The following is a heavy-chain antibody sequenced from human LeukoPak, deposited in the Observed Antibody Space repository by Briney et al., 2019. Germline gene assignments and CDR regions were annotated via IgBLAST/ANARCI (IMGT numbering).Heavy chain of an antibody. Sequence: PGGSLRLSCAASGFTFSSYWMSWVRQAPGKGLEWVAVISYDGSNKYYADSVKGRFTISRDNSKNTLYLQMNSLRAEDTAVYYCARVGSSWLYYYYGMDVWGQGTTVTVSS. J-gene: IGHJ6*02. CDR3: ARVGSSWLYYYYGMDV. CDR2: ISYDGSNK. CDR1: GFTFSSYW. D-gene: IGHD6-13*01. V-gene: IGHV3-30-3*01.